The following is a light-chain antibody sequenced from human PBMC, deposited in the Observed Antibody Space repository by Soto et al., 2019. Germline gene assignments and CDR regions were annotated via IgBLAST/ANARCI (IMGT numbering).Light chain of an antibody. CDR3: QQYYSYPWT. CDR2: AAS. Sequence: AIRMTQSPSSLSASTGDRVTITCRASQGISSYLSWYQQKPGKAPKLLIYAASTLQSGVQSRFSGSGSGTDFTLTISCLQSEDFATYYWQQYYSYPWTFGQGTKVEIK. J-gene: IGKJ1*01. V-gene: IGKV1-8*01. CDR1: QGISSY.